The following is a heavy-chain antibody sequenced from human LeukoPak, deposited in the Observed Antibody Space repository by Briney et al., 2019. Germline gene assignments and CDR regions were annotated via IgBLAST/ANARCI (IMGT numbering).Heavy chain of an antibody. CDR2: IWYDGSNK. CDR3: AKAWVAALKGMDV. J-gene: IGHJ6*02. D-gene: IGHD2-15*01. Sequence: GRSLRLSCAASGFTFSSYGMHWVRQAPGKGLEWVAVIWYDGSNKYYADSVKGRFTISRDNSKKTLYLQMNSLGLDDTAVYYCAKAWVAALKGMDVWGQGTTVTVSS. CDR1: GFTFSSYG. V-gene: IGHV3-33*06.